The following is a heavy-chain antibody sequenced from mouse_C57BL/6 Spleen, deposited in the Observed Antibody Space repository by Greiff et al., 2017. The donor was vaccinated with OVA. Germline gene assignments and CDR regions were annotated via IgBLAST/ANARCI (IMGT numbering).Heavy chain of an antibody. V-gene: IGHV5-4*01. CDR2: ISDGGSYT. CDR1: GFTFSSYA. CDR3: ASDNGTWTGYFYV. Sequence: DVQLVESGGGLVKPGGSLKLSCAASGFTFSSYAMSWVRQTPEKRLEWVATISDGGSYTYYPDKVKGRITISRDNAKNNLYLQMSHLKSEDTAMSYCASDNGTWTGYFYVWGTATTVTFAS. J-gene: IGHJ1*03.